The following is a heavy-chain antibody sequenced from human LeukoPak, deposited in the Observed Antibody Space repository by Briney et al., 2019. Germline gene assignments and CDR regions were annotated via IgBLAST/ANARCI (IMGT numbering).Heavy chain of an antibody. D-gene: IGHD3-22*01. CDR3: VAAYYYDSSGYSNWFDP. Sequence: GRSLRLSCAASGFTFSSYGMHWVRQAPGKGLEWVAVISYDGSNKYYADSVKGRFTISRDNSKNTLYLQMNSLRAEDTAVYYCVAAYYYDSSGYSNWFDPWGQGTLVTVSS. CDR1: GFTFSSYG. V-gene: IGHV3-30*03. CDR2: ISYDGSNK. J-gene: IGHJ5*02.